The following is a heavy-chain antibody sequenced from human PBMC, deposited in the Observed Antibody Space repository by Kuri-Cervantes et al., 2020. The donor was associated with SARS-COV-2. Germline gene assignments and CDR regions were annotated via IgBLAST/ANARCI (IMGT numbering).Heavy chain of an antibody. CDR2: ISGDGTAT. J-gene: IGHJ4*02. D-gene: IGHD3-3*01. CDR1: TATFSTYA. Sequence: GGSLRPSWAASTATFSTYAMTWVRQPPGKGRQWVSSISGDGTATTYADSVQARFTISRANSRSALYLRMNSLRADDTATYFCATSTDFGAFIIPGDYWGQGTLVTVSS. V-gene: IGHV3-23*05. CDR3: ATSTDFGAFIIPGDY.